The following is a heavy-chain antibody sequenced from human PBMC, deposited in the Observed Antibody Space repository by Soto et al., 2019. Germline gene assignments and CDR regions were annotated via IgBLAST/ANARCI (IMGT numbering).Heavy chain of an antibody. V-gene: IGHV4-59*01. J-gene: IGHJ4*02. D-gene: IGHD7-27*01. CDR1: GGSISSYY. CDR3: VRSRGWGSDYFDY. Sequence: QVQLQESGPGLVKPSETLSLTCTVSGGSISSYYWSWIRQPPGKGLEWIGYIYYSGSTNYNPSLKSRVTISVDTSKNQFSLKLSSVTAADTAVYYCVRSRGWGSDYFDYWGQGTLVTVSS. CDR2: IYYSGST.